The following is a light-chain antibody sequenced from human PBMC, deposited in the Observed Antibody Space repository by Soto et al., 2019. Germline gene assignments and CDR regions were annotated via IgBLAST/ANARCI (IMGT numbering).Light chain of an antibody. CDR3: QHYNDYSWT. CDR2: GTS. CDR1: QSISIW. J-gene: IGKJ1*01. Sequence: DIHMTQSPSTLSASVGDRVTITCRASQSISIWLAWYQQKPGRAPNLLIYGTSSLESGVPSRFSGSGAGTEVTLTISSLQPDDFATYYCQHYNDYSWTFGRGTQVEIK. V-gene: IGKV1-5*03.